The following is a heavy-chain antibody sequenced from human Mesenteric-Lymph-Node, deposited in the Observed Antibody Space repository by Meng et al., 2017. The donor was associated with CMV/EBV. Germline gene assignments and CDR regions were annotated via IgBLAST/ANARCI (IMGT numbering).Heavy chain of an antibody. Sequence: SVKVSCKASGGTFSSYAISWVRQAPGQGLEWMGGIIPIFGTANYAQKLQGRVTITTDESTSTAYMELSSLRSEDTAVYYCAGYCSSTSCYNQLDWFDPWGQGTLVTVSS. V-gene: IGHV1-69*05. J-gene: IGHJ5*02. CDR3: AGYCSSTSCYNQLDWFDP. D-gene: IGHD2-2*02. CDR2: IIPIFGTA. CDR1: GGTFSSYA.